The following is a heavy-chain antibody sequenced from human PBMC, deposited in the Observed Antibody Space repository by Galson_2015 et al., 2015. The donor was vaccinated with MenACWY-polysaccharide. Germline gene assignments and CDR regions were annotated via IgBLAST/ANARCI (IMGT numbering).Heavy chain of an antibody. V-gene: IGHV3-7*01. D-gene: IGHD4-23*01. Sequence: SLRLSCAASGFTFSNFWMSWVRQAPGKELEWVASIKQDGSEIYLVDSVEGRFTISRDNAENSLFLQMNSLRAEDTAVYYCARELWVRWVFFDQWGQGTLVTVSS. CDR1: GFTFSNFW. J-gene: IGHJ4*02. CDR3: ARELWVRWVFFDQ. CDR2: IKQDGSEI.